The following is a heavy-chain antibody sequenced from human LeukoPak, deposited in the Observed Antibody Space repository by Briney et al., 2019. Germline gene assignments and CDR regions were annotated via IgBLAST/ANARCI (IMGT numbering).Heavy chain of an antibody. D-gene: IGHD2-2*01. Sequence: GGSLRLSCAASGLTFSSFSMKWVRQAPGRGLEWVSSISTGSSYINYADSVKGRFAISRDNAQNSLYLQMTSLRAEDTAVYYCARSEGYCSSASCDAYYYYMDVWGKGTTVTVSS. J-gene: IGHJ6*03. CDR1: GLTFSSFS. CDR2: ISTGSSYI. CDR3: ARSEGYCSSASCDAYYYYMDV. V-gene: IGHV3-21*01.